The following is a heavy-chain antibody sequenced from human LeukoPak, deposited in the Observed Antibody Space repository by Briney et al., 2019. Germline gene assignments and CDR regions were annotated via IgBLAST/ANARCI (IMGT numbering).Heavy chain of an antibody. Sequence: ASVEVSCKASGYTFTGYYMHWVRQAPGQGLEWMGWINPNSGGTNYAQKFQGRVTMTRDTSISTAYMELSRLRSDDTAVYYCARARKDYGGNSNAFDIWGQGTMVTVSS. D-gene: IGHD4-23*01. V-gene: IGHV1-2*02. CDR3: ARARKDYGGNSNAFDI. CDR2: INPNSGGT. CDR1: GYTFTGYY. J-gene: IGHJ3*02.